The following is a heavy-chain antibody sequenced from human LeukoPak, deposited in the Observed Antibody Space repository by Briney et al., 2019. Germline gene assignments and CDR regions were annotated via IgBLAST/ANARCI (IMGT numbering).Heavy chain of an antibody. CDR3: ATVLPNTIGAFDI. J-gene: IGHJ3*02. CDR2: IYTSGST. V-gene: IGHV4-4*07. CDR1: GGSISSYY. Sequence: SGTLSLTCTVSGGSISSYYWSWIRQPAGKGLEWIGRIYTSGSTNYNPSLKSRVTMSVDTSKNQFSLKLSSVTAADTAVYYCATVLPNTIGAFDIWGQGTMVTVSS. D-gene: IGHD5-24*01.